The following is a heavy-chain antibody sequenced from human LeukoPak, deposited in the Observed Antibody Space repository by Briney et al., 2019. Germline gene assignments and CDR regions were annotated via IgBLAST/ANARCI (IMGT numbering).Heavy chain of an antibody. CDR2: ISSGSSYI. D-gene: IGHD6-19*01. CDR3: ARQAVAGQVDY. Sequence: GGSQRLSCAASGFTFSSYAINWVRQAPGKGLEWVSSISSGSSYICHADSVKGRFTISRDNAKNSLYLQMNSLRAEDTAVYYCARQAVAGQVDYWGQGTLVTVSS. CDR1: GFTFSSYA. J-gene: IGHJ4*02. V-gene: IGHV3-21*01.